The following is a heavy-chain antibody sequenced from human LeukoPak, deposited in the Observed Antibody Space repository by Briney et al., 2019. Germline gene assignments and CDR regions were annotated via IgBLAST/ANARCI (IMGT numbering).Heavy chain of an antibody. V-gene: IGHV3-30*02. CDR3: AKNNGSSVRESSHYYYYLDV. J-gene: IGHJ6*03. Sequence: PGGSLRLSCAAPGFIFSTYGMHWVRQAPGKGLEWVAFIRYDGSNTYYIDSVKGRFAISRDNSKNTLYLQMNNLRAEDTALYYCAKNNGSSVRESSHYYYYLDVWGKGTTVIVSS. CDR1: GFIFSTYG. D-gene: IGHD5-12*01. CDR2: IRYDGSNT.